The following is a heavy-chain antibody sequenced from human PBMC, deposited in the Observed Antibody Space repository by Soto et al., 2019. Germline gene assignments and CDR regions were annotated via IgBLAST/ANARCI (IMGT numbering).Heavy chain of an antibody. CDR2: IYYNGII. CDR3: GRGIQEGFDP. V-gene: IGHV4-30-4*01. D-gene: IGHD5-18*01. CDR1: GDSITDGEYY. Sequence: QVSLQESGPGLVKPSQTLSLSCTVSGDSITDGEYYWSWIRQPPGKDLEWIADIYYNGIIHYNPSLKSLVIISLDPSKNQFSLTMTSVTDADTAVYSCGRGIQEGFDPWGQGTLVTVSS. J-gene: IGHJ5*02.